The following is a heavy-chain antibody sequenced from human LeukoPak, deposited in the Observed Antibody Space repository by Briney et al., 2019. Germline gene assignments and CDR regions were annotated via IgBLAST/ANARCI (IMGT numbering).Heavy chain of an antibody. CDR3: ANGNRCTSPNRLGYYYFYMDV. V-gene: IGHV3-23*01. Sequence: PGGSLRLSCAASGFTFSNYAMNWVRQAPGRGLEWVASFSGSGGTTYHADSVKGRFTISRDNSKNTLYLQMNSLRLGDTAVYYCANGNRCTSPNRLGYYYFYMDVWGKGTTVTVSS. J-gene: IGHJ6*03. CDR2: FSGSGGTT. CDR1: GFTFSNYA. D-gene: IGHD2-8*01.